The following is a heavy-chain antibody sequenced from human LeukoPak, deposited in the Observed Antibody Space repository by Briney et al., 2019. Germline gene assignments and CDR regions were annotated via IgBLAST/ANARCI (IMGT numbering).Heavy chain of an antibody. CDR1: GFTFSNAW. J-gene: IGHJ1*01. CDR2: IKSKTDGETT. D-gene: IGHD6-13*01. V-gene: IGHV3-15*01. Sequence: GGSLRLSCAASGFTFSNAWMSWVRQAPGKGLEWVGRIKSKTDGETTDYAAPVKGRFTISRDDSKNTLYLQMNSLKTEDTAVYYCTTPAAGPRAEYSQHWGQGTLVTVSS. CDR3: TTPAAGPRAEYSQH.